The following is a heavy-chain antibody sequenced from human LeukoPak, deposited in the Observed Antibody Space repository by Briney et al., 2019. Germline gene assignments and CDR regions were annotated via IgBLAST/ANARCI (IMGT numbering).Heavy chain of an antibody. CDR2: INPNSGGT. D-gene: IGHD6-25*01. J-gene: IGHJ4*02. Sequence: ASVKVSCKASGGTFSSYAISWVRQAPGQGLEWMGWINPNSGGTNYAQKFQGRVTMTRDTSISTAYMELSRLRSDDTAVYYCARDLRRALVDYWGQGTLVTVSS. CDR3: ARDLRRALVDY. CDR1: GGTFSSYA. V-gene: IGHV1-2*02.